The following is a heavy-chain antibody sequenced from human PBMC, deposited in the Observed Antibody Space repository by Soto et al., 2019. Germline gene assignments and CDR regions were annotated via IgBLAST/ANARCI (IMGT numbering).Heavy chain of an antibody. D-gene: IGHD4-17*01. V-gene: IGHV4-39*01. CDR3: ARHPFDIYGDRAEFDY. J-gene: IGHJ4*02. Sequence: SETLSLTCTVSGGSISSSSYYWGWIRQPPGKGLEWIGSIYYSGSTYYNPSLKSRVTISVDTSKNQFSLKLSSVTAADTAVYYCARHPFDIYGDRAEFDYWGQGTLVTVSS. CDR1: GGSISSSSYY. CDR2: IYYSGST.